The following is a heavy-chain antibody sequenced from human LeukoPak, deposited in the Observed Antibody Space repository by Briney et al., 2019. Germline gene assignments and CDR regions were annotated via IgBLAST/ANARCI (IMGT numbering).Heavy chain of an antibody. CDR3: ARDRDYNPDTFDI. CDR1: GYTFTSYG. J-gene: IGHJ3*02. D-gene: IGHD4-11*01. Sequence: GASVKVSCMASGYTFTSYGVSWVRQAPGQGLEWMGWIGTYSGDTNYAQNLQGRVTMTTDTSTRTAYMELRSLRSDDTAVYYCARDRDYNPDTFDIWGQGTMVTVSS. V-gene: IGHV1-18*01. CDR2: IGTYSGDT.